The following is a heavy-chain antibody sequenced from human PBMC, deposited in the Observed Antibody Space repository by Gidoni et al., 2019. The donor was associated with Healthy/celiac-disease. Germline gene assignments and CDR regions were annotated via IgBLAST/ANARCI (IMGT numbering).Heavy chain of an antibody. CDR3: AKDSSYYYDSSGYLVEGAYFQH. J-gene: IGHJ1*01. Sequence: QVQLVESGGGVVQPGRSLRLSCAASGFPFSSYGMHGVRQAPGKGLAWVAVISYDGSNKYYADSVKGRFTISRDNSKNTLYLQMNSLRAEDTAVYYCAKDSSYYYDSSGYLVEGAYFQHWGQGTLVTVSS. D-gene: IGHD3-22*01. CDR2: ISYDGSNK. V-gene: IGHV3-30*18. CDR1: GFPFSSYG.